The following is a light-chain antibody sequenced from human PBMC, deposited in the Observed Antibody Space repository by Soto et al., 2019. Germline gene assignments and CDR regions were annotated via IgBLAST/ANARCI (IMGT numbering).Light chain of an antibody. V-gene: IGLV1-47*01. CDR1: SSNIGSNY. Sequence: QPVLTQPPSASGTPGQRVTISCSGSSSNIGSNYVYWYQQLPGTAPKLLIYRNNQRPSGVPDRFSGSKSGTSASLAISGLRSEDEADYYCAAWDDSLSGPHVLFGGGTKVTVL. CDR3: AAWDDSLSGPHVL. CDR2: RNN. J-gene: IGLJ2*01.